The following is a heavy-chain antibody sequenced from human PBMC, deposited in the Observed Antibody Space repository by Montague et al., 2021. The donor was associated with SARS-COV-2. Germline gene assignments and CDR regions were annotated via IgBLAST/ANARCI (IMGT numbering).Heavy chain of an antibody. D-gene: IGHD5-24*01. CDR3: AREKKEVQMDY. V-gene: IGHV3-33*01. CDR2: IWYDGSNS. CDR1: GFSLSDYA. J-gene: IGHJ4*02. Sequence: SLRLSCAASGFSLSDYAMHWVRQAPGLALEWVAVIWYDGSNSYYADSVKGRFTISRDNSKNAVYLRMNSPTADDTAIYYCAREKKEVQMDYWGLGTLVTVSS.